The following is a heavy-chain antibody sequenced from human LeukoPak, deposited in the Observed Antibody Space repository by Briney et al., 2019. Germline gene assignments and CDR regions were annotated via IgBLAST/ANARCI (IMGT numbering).Heavy chain of an antibody. J-gene: IGHJ4*02. V-gene: IGHV3-23*01. D-gene: IGHD3-10*01. CDR1: GFTFSSYA. CDR2: ISGSGGST. Sequence: GGSLRLSCAASGFTFSSYAMSWVRQAPGKWLEWVSAISGSGGSTYYADSVKGRFTISRDNSKNTLYLQMNSLRAEDTAVYYCAKARAVRGVHEFDYWGQGTLVTVSS. CDR3: AKARAVRGVHEFDY.